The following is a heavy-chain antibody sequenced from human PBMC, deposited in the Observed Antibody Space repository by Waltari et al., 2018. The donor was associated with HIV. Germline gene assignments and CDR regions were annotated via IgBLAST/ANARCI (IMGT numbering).Heavy chain of an antibody. CDR2: IHQDGSEK. D-gene: IGHD1-7*01. J-gene: IGHJ3*01. CDR3: ATTPYYRNYVWGTFDV. Sequence: EVQLVESGGGLVQPGGSLRLYCAASGFTFSSYWMSWVRQAPGKGLEWVANIHQDGSEKYYVDSVKGRFTISRDNAKNSLFLQMNSLRAEDTAVYYCATTPYYRNYVWGTFDVWGRGTWVTVSS. V-gene: IGHV3-7*01. CDR1: GFTFSSYW.